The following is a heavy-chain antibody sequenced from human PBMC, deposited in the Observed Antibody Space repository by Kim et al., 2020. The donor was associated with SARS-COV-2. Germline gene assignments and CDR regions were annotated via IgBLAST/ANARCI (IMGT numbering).Heavy chain of an antibody. Sequence: AQKFQGRVTMTRDTSTSTVYMELSSLRSEDTAVYYCARDRYYDSSGYYYVWGQGTLVTVSS. V-gene: IGHV1-46*01. J-gene: IGHJ4*02. D-gene: IGHD3-22*01. CDR3: ARDRYYDSSGYYYV.